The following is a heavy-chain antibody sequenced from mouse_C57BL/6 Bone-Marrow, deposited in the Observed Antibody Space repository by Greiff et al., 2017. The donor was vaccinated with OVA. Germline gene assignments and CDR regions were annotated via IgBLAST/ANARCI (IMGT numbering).Heavy chain of an antibody. D-gene: IGHD1-1*01. CDR2: IYPGNSDT. CDR3: TRDYYGSSGDY. Sequence: EVQRVESGTVLARPGASVKMSCKTSGYTFTSYWMHWVKQRPGQGLEWIGAIYPGNSDTSYNQKFKGKAKLTAATSASTAYMELSSLTNEDSAVYYCTRDYYGSSGDYWGQGTTLTVSS. V-gene: IGHV1-5*01. J-gene: IGHJ2*01. CDR1: GYTFTSYW.